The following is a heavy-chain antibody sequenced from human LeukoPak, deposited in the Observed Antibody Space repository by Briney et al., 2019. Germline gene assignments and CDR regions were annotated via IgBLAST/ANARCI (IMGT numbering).Heavy chain of an antibody. CDR3: ATDRGYYGSGSRLNSYGMDV. D-gene: IGHD3-10*01. J-gene: IGHJ6*04. CDR2: FDPEDGET. V-gene: IGHV1-24*01. CDR1: GYTLTELS. Sequence: ASVKVSCKVSGYTLTELSMHWVRQAPGKGLEWMGGFDPEDGETIYAQKFQGRVTMTEDTSTDTAYMELSGLRSEDTAVYYCATDRGYYGSGSRLNSYGMDVWGKGTTVTVSS.